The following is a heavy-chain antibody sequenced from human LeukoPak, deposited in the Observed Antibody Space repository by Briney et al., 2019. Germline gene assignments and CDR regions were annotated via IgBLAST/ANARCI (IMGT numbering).Heavy chain of an antibody. J-gene: IGHJ6*02. V-gene: IGHV3-21*01. CDR1: GFTFSSYA. Sequence: PGGSLRLSCAASGFTFSSYAMSWVRQAPGKGLEWVSSISRSSRYIYYADSVKGRFTISRDDAKNSLFLQMNSLRADDTAVYYCARDLFCSYGVCPVWGQGTTVTVSS. CDR2: ISRSSRYI. D-gene: IGHD2-8*01. CDR3: ARDLFCSYGVCPV.